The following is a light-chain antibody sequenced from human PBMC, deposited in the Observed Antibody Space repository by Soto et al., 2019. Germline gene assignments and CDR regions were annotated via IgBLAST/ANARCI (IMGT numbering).Light chain of an antibody. Sequence: QLVLTQPPSASASLGASVTLTCTLSSGYSNYKVDWYQQRPGKGPRSVMRVGTGGIVGSKGDGIPDRFSVLGSGLNRYLTIKNIQEEDESDYHCGADHGSGSNFVVVFGGGTKVTVL. CDR3: GADHGSGSNFVVV. J-gene: IGLJ2*01. CDR2: VGTGGIVG. V-gene: IGLV9-49*01. CDR1: SGYSNYK.